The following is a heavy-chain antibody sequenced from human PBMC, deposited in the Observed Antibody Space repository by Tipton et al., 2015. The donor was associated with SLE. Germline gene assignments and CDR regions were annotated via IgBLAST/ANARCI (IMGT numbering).Heavy chain of an antibody. V-gene: IGHV4-59*12. CDR3: ASSPYDYVWGSYRLDAFDI. J-gene: IGHJ3*02. CDR1: GGSFSGYY. D-gene: IGHD3-16*02. Sequence: TLSLTCAVYGGSFSGYYWSWIRQPPGKGLEWIGYIYYSGSTNYNPSLKSRVTISVDTSKNQFSLKLSSVTAADTAVYYCASSPYDYVWGSYRLDAFDIWGQGTMVTVSS. CDR2: IYYSGST.